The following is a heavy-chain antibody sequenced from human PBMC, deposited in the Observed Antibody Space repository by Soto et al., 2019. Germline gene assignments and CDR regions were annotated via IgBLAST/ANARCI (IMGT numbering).Heavy chain of an antibody. Sequence: QAQLVESGGGVVQPGTSLRLSCAASGFTFSSYGMHWVRQAPGKGLEWVALISYDGNNIHYANSVKGRFTISRENSKNTLYLQLNSLRGEDTAEYYCAKDRIVVAGLLSGYGMDVWGQGTTVTVSS. V-gene: IGHV3-30*18. D-gene: IGHD6-19*01. CDR1: GFTFSSYG. J-gene: IGHJ6*02. CDR3: AKDRIVVAGLLSGYGMDV. CDR2: ISYDGNNI.